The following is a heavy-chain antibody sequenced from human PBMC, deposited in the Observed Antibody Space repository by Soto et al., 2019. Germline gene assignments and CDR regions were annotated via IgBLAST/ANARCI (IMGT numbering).Heavy chain of an antibody. CDR1: GFSFSDHY. J-gene: IGHJ4*02. CDR2: IRNKANGYTT. D-gene: IGHD2-2*02. Sequence: ESGGGVIQPGGSLRLSCAASGFSFSDHYMDWVRQAPGKGLEWLGRIRNKANGYTTEYAASVKGRITISRDDSKNTVSLQMDSLRAEDTAVYYCAKSTIPGSNRGYYIDYWGQGTLVTVSS. CDR3: AKSTIPGSNRGYYIDY. V-gene: IGHV3-72*01.